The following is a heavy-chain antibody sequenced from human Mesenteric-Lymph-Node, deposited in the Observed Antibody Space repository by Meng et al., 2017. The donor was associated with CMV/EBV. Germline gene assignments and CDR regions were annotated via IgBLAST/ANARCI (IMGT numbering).Heavy chain of an antibody. CDR2: INPSSGGT. Sequence: ASVQVSCKASRYTFTGYYMHWVRQAPGQGLEWMGWINPSSGGTNYAQKFQGRVTMTRDTSISTAFMELSRLSSDDTAVYYCARDQKQLLTFDYWGQGTLVTVSS. D-gene: IGHD2-2*01. CDR3: ARDQKQLLTFDY. CDR1: RYTFTGYY. J-gene: IGHJ4*02. V-gene: IGHV1-2*02.